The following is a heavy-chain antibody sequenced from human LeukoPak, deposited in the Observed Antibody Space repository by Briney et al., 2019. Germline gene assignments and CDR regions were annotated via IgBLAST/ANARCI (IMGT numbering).Heavy chain of an antibody. CDR2: IYPGDSDT. V-gene: IGHV5-51*01. CDR1: GYSFTSYW. J-gene: IGHJ1*01. D-gene: IGHD3-10*01. Sequence: GESLQISCKGSGYSFTSYWIGWVRQMPGKGLEWMGIIYPGDSDTRYSPSFQGQVTISADKSISSAYLQWSTLKASDTAMYFCANTFGSGKYIWYFHQWGQGTLVTVSS. CDR3: ANTFGSGKYIWYFHQ.